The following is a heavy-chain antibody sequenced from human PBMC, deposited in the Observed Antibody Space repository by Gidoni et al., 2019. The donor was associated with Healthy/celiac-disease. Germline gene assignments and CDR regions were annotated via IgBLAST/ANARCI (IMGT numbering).Heavy chain of an antibody. CDR2: IGTAGDT. D-gene: IGHD2-15*01. Sequence: EVQLVESGGGLVQPGGYLRLSCAASGFTFSSYDMHWIRQATGTGLEWVSAIGTAGDTYSPGSVKGRFTISRENAKNSLYLQMNSLRAGDTAVYYCARGRGSWDLFNWYFDLWGRGTLVTVSS. CDR1: GFTFSSYD. CDR3: ARGRGSWDLFNWYFDL. J-gene: IGHJ2*01. V-gene: IGHV3-13*01.